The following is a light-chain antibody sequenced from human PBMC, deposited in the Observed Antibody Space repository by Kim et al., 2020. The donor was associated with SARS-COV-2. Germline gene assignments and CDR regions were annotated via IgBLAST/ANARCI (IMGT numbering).Light chain of an antibody. CDR1: QSVSSN. Sequence: SGSPGERVTLSCRASQSVSSNLAWYQEKPGQAPRLLIYGASTRATGVPARFSGSGSGTEFTLTITSLQSEDFAIYYCQQYNYWRTFGQGTKVEIK. V-gene: IGKV3-15*01. CDR3: QQYNYWRT. CDR2: GAS. J-gene: IGKJ1*01.